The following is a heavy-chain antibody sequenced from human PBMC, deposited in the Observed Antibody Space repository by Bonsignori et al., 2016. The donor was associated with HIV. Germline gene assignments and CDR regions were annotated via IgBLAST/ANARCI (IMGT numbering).Heavy chain of an antibody. CDR3: ARGVTWGSGALDI. J-gene: IGHJ3*02. CDR2: INPYSDDT. V-gene: IGHV1-2*02. D-gene: IGHD3-10*01. Sequence: WVRQAPGQGLEWMGWINPYSDDTKSAQKFQGRVTMTKDTSISTAYMDLSGLTSDDTAVYYCARGVTWGSGALDIWGQGDNGHRLL.